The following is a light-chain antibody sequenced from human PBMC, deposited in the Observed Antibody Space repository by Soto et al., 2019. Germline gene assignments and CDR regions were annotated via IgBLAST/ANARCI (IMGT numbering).Light chain of an antibody. CDR1: SSDVGGYHF. Sequence: QSVLTQPASVSGSPGQSITISCTGTSSDVGGYHFVSWYQQHPGKAPKLMISEVSKRPSGVSTRFSGSKSGKTASLTISGLQAEDEADYYCCSYAGSSTFLVFGGGTKLTVL. CDR3: CSYAGSSTFLV. CDR2: EVS. V-gene: IGLV2-23*02. J-gene: IGLJ2*01.